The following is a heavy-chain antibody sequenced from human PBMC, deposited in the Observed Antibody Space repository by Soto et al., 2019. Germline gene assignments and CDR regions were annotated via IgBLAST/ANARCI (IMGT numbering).Heavy chain of an antibody. Sequence: SVKVSCKASGGTFSSYALSWVRQAPGQGLEWMGGIIPIFGTANYAQKFQGRVTITADESTSTAYMELSSLRSEDTAVYYCARSSSSDFWSGYPKYYFDYWGQGTLVTVSS. J-gene: IGHJ4*02. CDR1: GGTFSSYA. V-gene: IGHV1-69*13. D-gene: IGHD3-3*01. CDR3: ARSSSSDFWSGYPKYYFDY. CDR2: IIPIFGTA.